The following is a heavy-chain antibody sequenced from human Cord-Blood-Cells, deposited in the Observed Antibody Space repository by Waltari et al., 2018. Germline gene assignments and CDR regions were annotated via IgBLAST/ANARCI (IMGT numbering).Heavy chain of an antibody. CDR1: GYSFTSYS. Sequence: EVQLVQSGAAVTKPGESLKISCKGSGYSFTSYSTGWVRQMPGKGLEWMGIIYPGDSDTRYSPSFQGQVTISADKSISTAYLQWSSLKASDTAMYYCARAGTGDLRGFDYWGQGTLVTVSS. CDR3: ARAGTGDLRGFDY. V-gene: IGHV5-51*03. D-gene: IGHD7-27*01. CDR2: IYPGDSDT. J-gene: IGHJ4*02.